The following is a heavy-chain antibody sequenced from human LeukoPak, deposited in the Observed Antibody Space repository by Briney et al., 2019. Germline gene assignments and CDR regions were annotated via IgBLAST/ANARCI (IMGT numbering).Heavy chain of an antibody. V-gene: IGHV3-48*03. Sequence: PGGSLRLSRAASGFTFSSYEMNWVRQAPGKGLEWVSYISSSGSTLYYADSVKGRFTISRDNAKNSLYLQMNSLRAEDTAVYYCATVTGYYNFDYWGQGTLVTVSS. J-gene: IGHJ4*02. CDR3: ATVTGYYNFDY. CDR1: GFTFSSYE. D-gene: IGHD3-9*01. CDR2: ISSSGSTL.